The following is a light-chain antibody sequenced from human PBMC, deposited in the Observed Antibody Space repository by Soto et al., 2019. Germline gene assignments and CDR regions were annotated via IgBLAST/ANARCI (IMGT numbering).Light chain of an antibody. CDR2: EGS. J-gene: IGLJ1*01. CDR3: CSYALSSSYV. V-gene: IGLV2-23*01. Sequence: QSLVTQPGSLSGASGQSVTLPCPGTSGVVGSYSHVSWYQQHPGKAPRLIIYEGSKRPSGVSHRFSASRSDKTASLTISGLQAEDEAAYYCCSYALSSSYVFGTGTKVTVL. CDR1: SGVVGSYSH.